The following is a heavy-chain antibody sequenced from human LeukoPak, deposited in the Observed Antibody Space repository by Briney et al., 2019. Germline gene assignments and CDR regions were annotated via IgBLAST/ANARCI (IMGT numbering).Heavy chain of an antibody. CDR2: INHSGST. D-gene: IGHD5-18*01. CDR3: ARVRGYSSGIRWANDY. J-gene: IGHJ4*02. Sequence: PSETLSLTCAVYGGSFSGYYWSWIRQPPGKGLEWIGEINHSGSTNYNPSLTSRVTISVDTSKNQFSLKLSSVTAADTAVYYCARVRGYSSGIRWANDYWGQGTLVTVSS. CDR1: GGSFSGYY. V-gene: IGHV4-34*01.